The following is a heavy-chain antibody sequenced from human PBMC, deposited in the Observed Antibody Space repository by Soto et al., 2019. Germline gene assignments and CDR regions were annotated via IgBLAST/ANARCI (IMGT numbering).Heavy chain of an antibody. V-gene: IGHV1-69*01. CDR3: ARGGKERFRGPGMDV. J-gene: IGHJ6*02. CDR1: GDRFSTYA. D-gene: IGHD1-1*01. CDR2: IITFFGAA. Sequence: QVPLVQSGAEVRKPGSSVRVSCKASGDRFSTYAINWVRQAPGQGLEWLGGIITFFGAAMYAQKFQGRVTITADEFTTTAYMELISLRSEDTAVYFCARGGKERFRGPGMDVWGQGTTVTVSS.